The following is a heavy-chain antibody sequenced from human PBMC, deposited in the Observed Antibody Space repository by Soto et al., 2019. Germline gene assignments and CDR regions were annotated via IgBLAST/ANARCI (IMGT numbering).Heavy chain of an antibody. V-gene: IGHV4-31*03. CDR1: GGSISSGCYY. CDR3: ARDQYYYGSGSTTWAWFDP. D-gene: IGHD3-10*01. J-gene: IGHJ5*02. Sequence: PSETLSLTGTVSGGSISSGCYYWSWIRQHPGKGLEWIGYIYYIGSTYYNPSLKSRVTISVDTSKNKFSLKLSSVTAADTAVYCCARDQYYYGSGSTTWAWFDPLGQGTLVTFSS. CDR2: IYYIGST.